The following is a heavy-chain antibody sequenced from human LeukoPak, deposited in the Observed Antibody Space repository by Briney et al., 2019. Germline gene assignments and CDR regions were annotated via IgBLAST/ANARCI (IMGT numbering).Heavy chain of an antibody. Sequence: PSETLSLTCTVSGGSISSSSYYWGWIRQPPGKGLEWIGSIYYSGSTYYNPSLKSRVTISVDTSKNQFSLKLSSVTAADTAVYYCARGTGSYDILTGFYYYYYMDVWGKGTTVTVSS. J-gene: IGHJ6*03. CDR3: ARGTGSYDILTGFYYYYYMDV. CDR1: GGSISSSSYY. V-gene: IGHV4-39*07. CDR2: IYYSGST. D-gene: IGHD3-9*01.